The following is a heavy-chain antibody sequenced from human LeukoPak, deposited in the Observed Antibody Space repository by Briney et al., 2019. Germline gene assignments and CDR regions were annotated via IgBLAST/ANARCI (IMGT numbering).Heavy chain of an antibody. D-gene: IGHD6-19*01. CDR2: ISWNSGSI. CDR3: AKEHSSGWPNLHS. V-gene: IGHV3-9*01. CDR1: GFTFDDYA. Sequence: GRSLILSCAASGFTFDDYAMHWVRQAPGKGLEWVSGISWNSGSIGYADSVKGRFTISRDNSKNSLYLQMNSLRTEDTALYYCAKEHSSGWPNLHSWGRGTLVTVSS. J-gene: IGHJ4*02.